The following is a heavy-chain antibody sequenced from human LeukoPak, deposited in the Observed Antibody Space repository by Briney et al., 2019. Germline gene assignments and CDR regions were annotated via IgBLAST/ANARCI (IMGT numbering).Heavy chain of an antibody. CDR3: ARVHREYSSSSEIYYYYYYMDV. Sequence: SQTLSLTCTVSGGSISSGDYYWSWIRQPPGKGLEWIGYIYYSGSTYYNPSLKSRVTISVDTSKNQFSLKLSSVTAADTAVYYCARVHREYSSSSEIYYYYYYMDVWGKGTTVTVSS. CDR2: IYYSGST. V-gene: IGHV4-30-4*08. D-gene: IGHD6-6*01. J-gene: IGHJ6*03. CDR1: GGSISSGDYY.